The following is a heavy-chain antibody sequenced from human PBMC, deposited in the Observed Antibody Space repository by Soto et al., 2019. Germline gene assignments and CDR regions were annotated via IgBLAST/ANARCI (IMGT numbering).Heavy chain of an antibody. CDR2: IHYSGST. V-gene: IGHV4-39*01. D-gene: IGHD2-8*01. Sequence: EPLSLPCPVSGDSSGTTHSYWAWIRQSPGKGLEWIGNIHYSGSTYYMPSLRSRVTLYVDTSKNQFSLRLTSVTAEDTAVYYCARHEGNGNVWPLDYWGQGILVTVSS. CDR1: GDSSGTTHSY. J-gene: IGHJ4*02. CDR3: ARHEGNGNVWPLDY.